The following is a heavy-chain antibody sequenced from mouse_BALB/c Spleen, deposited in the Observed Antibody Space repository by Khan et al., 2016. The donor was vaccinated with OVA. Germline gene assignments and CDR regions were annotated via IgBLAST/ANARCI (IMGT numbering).Heavy chain of an antibody. CDR1: GFSLTNYG. Sequence: QVQLKESGPGLVAPSQSLSITCTISGFSLTNYGVHWVRQPPGKGLEWLVVIWSDGSTTYNSALKSRLTISKDNSKRQVFLKMNSLQTDDTAMYFCARPPYYHYNFMDYCGQGTSVTVSS. J-gene: IGHJ4*01. CDR2: IWSDGST. V-gene: IGHV2-6-1*01. D-gene: IGHD2-10*01. CDR3: ARPPYYHYNFMDY.